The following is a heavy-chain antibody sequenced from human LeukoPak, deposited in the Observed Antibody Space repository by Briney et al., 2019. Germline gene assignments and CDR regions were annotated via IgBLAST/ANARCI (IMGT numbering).Heavy chain of an antibody. CDR2: ISSSSSYI. J-gene: IGHJ6*03. V-gene: IGHV3-21*01. CDR3: ARESPGYCSSTSCYYYYMDV. CDR1: GFTFSSYS. D-gene: IGHD2-2*03. Sequence: GGSLRLSCAASGFTFSSYSMNWVRQAPGKGLEWVSSISSSSSYIYYADSVKGRFTISRDNDKNSLYLQMNSLRAEDTAVYYCARESPGYCSSTSCYYYYMDVWGKGTTVTVSS.